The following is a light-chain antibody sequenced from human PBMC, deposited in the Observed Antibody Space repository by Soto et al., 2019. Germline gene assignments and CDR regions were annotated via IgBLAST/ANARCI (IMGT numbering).Light chain of an antibody. J-gene: IGKJ5*01. CDR2: DAS. CDR3: QQYGSLPIT. Sequence: EIVMTQSPAILSVSPGDRATLSCRANQSISSNLAWYQQKPGQAPRLLIYDASNRATGIPARFSGSGSGTDFTLTISSLEPEDLAVYYCQQYGSLPITFGQGTLLEI. V-gene: IGKV3D-15*01. CDR1: QSISSN.